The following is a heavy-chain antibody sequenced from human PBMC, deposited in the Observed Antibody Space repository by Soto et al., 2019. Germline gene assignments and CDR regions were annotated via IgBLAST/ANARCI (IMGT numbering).Heavy chain of an antibody. CDR1: GFTFSSYW. J-gene: IGHJ4*02. D-gene: IGHD6-19*01. Sequence: SLRLSCAASGFTFSSYWMHWVRQAPGKGLVWVSRIKGDGSETNYADSVKGRFTISRDNAKNTLYLQMNSLRDEDTAVYYCAKIAEAVAGTVYGYWGQGTLVTVSS. CDR3: AKIAEAVAGTVYGY. CDR2: IKGDGSET. V-gene: IGHV3-74*01.